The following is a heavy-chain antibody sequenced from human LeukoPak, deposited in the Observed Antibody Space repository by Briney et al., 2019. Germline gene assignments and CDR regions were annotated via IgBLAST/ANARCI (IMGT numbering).Heavy chain of an antibody. D-gene: IGHD1-26*01. Sequence: SQTLSLTCAVSGGSISNGDYSWTWIRQPPGKGLEWIVYIYHSGTSYYNPSLKSRVTISVDRSRNQFSLQLRSVTAADTAVYYCARVKSPWDAFDIWGQGAMVTVSS. V-gene: IGHV4-30-2*01. J-gene: IGHJ3*02. CDR3: ARVKSPWDAFDI. CDR1: GGSISNGDYS. CDR2: IYHSGTS.